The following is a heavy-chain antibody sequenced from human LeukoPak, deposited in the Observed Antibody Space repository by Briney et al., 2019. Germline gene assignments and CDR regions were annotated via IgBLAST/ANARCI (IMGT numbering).Heavy chain of an antibody. Sequence: PGGSLRLSCAASGFTLSSYAMSWVRQAPGKGLEWVSAISGSGGSTYYAGSVKGRFTISRDNSKNTLYLQMNSLRAEDTAVYYCAKVVKAVAEYDYWGQGALVTVSS. CDR1: GFTLSSYA. D-gene: IGHD6-19*01. CDR3: AKVVKAVAEYDY. J-gene: IGHJ4*02. V-gene: IGHV3-23*01. CDR2: ISGSGGST.